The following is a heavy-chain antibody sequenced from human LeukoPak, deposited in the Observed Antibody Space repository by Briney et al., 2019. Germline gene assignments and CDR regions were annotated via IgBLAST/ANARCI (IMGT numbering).Heavy chain of an antibody. CDR1: GGSISSSSYY. V-gene: IGHV4-39*01. Sequence: PSETLSPTCTVSGGSISSSSYYWGWIRQPPGRGLEWIGSIYYSGSTYYNPSLKSRVTISVDTSKNQFSLKPSSVTAADTAVYYCARHGYSGYDRYFDYWGQGTLVTVSS. J-gene: IGHJ4*02. D-gene: IGHD5-12*01. CDR3: ARHGYSGYDRYFDY. CDR2: IYYSGST.